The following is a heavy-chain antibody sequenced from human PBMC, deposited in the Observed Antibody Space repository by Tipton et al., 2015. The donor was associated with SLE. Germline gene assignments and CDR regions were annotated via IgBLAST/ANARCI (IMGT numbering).Heavy chain of an antibody. Sequence: TLSLTCSVSGGSISSYFWTWIRQPPGKGLEWIGYVYYGVSTYNNPSLKSRLTISVDTSKNQFSLKLSSVTAADTAVYYCARGTKLGNHYYYYYMDVWGKGTTVTVSS. CDR1: GGSISSYF. CDR3: ARGTKLGNHYYYYYMDV. J-gene: IGHJ6*03. CDR2: VYYGVST. D-gene: IGHD7-27*01. V-gene: IGHV4-59*01.